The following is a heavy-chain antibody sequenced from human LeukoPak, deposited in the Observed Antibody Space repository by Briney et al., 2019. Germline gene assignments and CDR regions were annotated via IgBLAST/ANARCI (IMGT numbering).Heavy chain of an antibody. CDR3: ARRRTPGGYYYGMDV. J-gene: IGHJ6*02. CDR2: IYYSGST. CDR1: GGSISSYY. V-gene: IGHV4-59*08. Sequence: PSETPSLTCTVSGGSISSYYWSWIRQPPGKGLEWIGYIYYSGSTNYSPSLKSRVTISVDTSKNQFSLKLSSVTAADTAVYYCARRRTPGGYYYGMDVWGQGTTVTVSS. D-gene: IGHD3-10*01.